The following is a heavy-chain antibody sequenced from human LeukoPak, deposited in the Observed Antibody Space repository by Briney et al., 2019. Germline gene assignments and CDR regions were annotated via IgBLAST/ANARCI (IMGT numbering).Heavy chain of an antibody. V-gene: IGHV3-21*01. J-gene: IGHJ6*03. CDR2: ISSSSSYI. Sequence: GGSLRLSCAASGFTFSSYSMNWVRQAPGKGLEWVSSISSSSSYIYYADSVKGRFTISRDNAKNSLYLQMNSLRAEDTAVYYCARVADGWYGYYYYTDVWGKGTTVTVSS. CDR3: ARVADGWYGYYYYTDV. D-gene: IGHD6-19*01. CDR1: GFTFSSYS.